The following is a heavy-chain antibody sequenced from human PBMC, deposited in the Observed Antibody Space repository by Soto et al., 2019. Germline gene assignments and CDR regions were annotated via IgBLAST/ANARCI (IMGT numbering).Heavy chain of an antibody. V-gene: IGHV4-30-2*01. CDR3: ARAESANYDPHYFDY. Sequence: PSETLSLTCAVSGGSISSGGYSWSWIRQPPGKGLEWIGYIYHSGSTYYNPSLKSRVTISVDRSKNQFSLKLSSVTAADTAVYYCARAESANYDPHYFDYWGQGTLVTVSS. D-gene: IGHD3-3*01. J-gene: IGHJ4*02. CDR1: GGSISSGGYS. CDR2: IYHSGST.